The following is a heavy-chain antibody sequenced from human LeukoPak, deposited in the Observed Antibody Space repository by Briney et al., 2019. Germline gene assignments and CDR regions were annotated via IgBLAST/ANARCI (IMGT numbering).Heavy chain of an antibody. Sequence: GGSLRLSCAASGFTFSSYSMNWVRQAPGKGLEWVSFISSSSSYIYYADSVKGRFTISRDNAKNSLYLQMNSLRAEDTAVYYCASISSPIDYWGQGTLVTVSS. J-gene: IGHJ4*02. CDR2: ISSSSSYI. V-gene: IGHV3-21*01. D-gene: IGHD3-3*02. CDR1: GFTFSSYS. CDR3: ASISSPIDY.